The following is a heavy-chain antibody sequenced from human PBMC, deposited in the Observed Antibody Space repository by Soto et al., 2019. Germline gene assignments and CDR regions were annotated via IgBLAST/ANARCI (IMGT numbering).Heavy chain of an antibody. CDR2: IAGKT. J-gene: IGHJ4*02. CDR3: ARKTDVPTGMLDY. CDR1: GFTFSNSV. D-gene: IGHD2-2*01. Sequence: EMHLLQSGGGLVQPGGSLRLSCAASGFTFSNSVMSWVRQAPGKGLEWVSTIAGKTYYSDSVKGRFTISRDNSQSTLYLQMNSLRAEDTAVYYCARKTDVPTGMLDYWGQGTLVTVSS. V-gene: IGHV3-23*01.